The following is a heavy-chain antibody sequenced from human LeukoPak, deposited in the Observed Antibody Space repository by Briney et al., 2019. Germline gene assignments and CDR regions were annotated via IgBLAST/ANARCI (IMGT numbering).Heavy chain of an antibody. CDR3: ARGEVVGRLDY. D-gene: IGHD2-15*01. Sequence: PSETLSLTCTVSGGSISSGGYYWSWIRQPPGKGLEWIGYIYHSGSTYYNPSLKSRVTISVDRSKNQFSLKLSSVTAADTAVYYCARGEVVGRLDYWGQGTLVTVSS. CDR1: GGSISSGGYY. V-gene: IGHV4-30-2*01. J-gene: IGHJ4*02. CDR2: IYHSGST.